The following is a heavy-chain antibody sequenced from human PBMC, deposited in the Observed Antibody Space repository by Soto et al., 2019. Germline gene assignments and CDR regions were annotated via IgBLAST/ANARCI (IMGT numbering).Heavy chain of an antibody. Sequence: QVQLVQSGAEVQKPGSSVKVSCKASGGTFSSYAISWVRQAPGQGLEWMGGIIPISGTTNYAQKFQGRVKITADESTSTAYMGLSSLRSEDTAVYYWARSQGSSTSLEIYYYYYYGMDVWGQGTTVTVSS. CDR1: GGTFSSYA. CDR2: IIPISGTT. CDR3: ARSQGSSTSLEIYYYYYYGMDV. V-gene: IGHV1-69*01. D-gene: IGHD2-2*01. J-gene: IGHJ6*02.